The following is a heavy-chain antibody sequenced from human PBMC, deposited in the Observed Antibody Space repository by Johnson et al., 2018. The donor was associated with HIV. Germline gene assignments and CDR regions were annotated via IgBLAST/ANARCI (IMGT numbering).Heavy chain of an antibody. J-gene: IGHJ3*02. CDR2: INQDGSEK. CDR3: VRDTLAWGLIPPIGGFDI. CDR1: GFTFSDYG. V-gene: IGHV3-7*05. D-gene: IGHD2-8*01. Sequence: VQLVESGGGVVQPGRSPRLSCAASGFTFSDYGMHWVRQVPGKGLEWMANINQDGSEKYYVGSLEGRFTISRDNAKNSLYLQMNSLRPDDTAVYYCVRDTLAWGLIPPIGGFDIWGQGTMVTVSS.